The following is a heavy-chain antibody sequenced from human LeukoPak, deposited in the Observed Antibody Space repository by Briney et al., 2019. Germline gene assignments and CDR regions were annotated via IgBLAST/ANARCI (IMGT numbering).Heavy chain of an antibody. V-gene: IGHV3-72*01. Sequence: PGASLRLSCAASGFTFSDHYMDWVRQAPGKGLEWVGRTRNKANAYSTEYAASVKGRFTISRDGSENSLYLQMNSLTTEDTAVYYCARDYIVATQPEDFDYWGQGTLVTVSS. CDR1: GFTFSDHY. J-gene: IGHJ4*02. D-gene: IGHD5-12*01. CDR3: ARDYIVATQPEDFDY. CDR2: TRNKANAYST.